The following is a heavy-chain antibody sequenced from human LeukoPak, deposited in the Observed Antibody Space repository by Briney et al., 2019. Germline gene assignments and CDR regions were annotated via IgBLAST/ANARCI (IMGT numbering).Heavy chain of an antibody. D-gene: IGHD5-12*01. CDR2: IYYSGST. J-gene: IGHJ4*02. CDR3: ARGGSALYYFDY. CDR1: GGSISSGDYY. Sequence: SETLSLTCTVSGGSISSGDYYWSWIRQPPGKGLEWIGYIYYSGSTYYNPSLKSRVTISVDTSKNQFSLKLSSVTAADTAVYYCARGGSALYYFDYWGQGTLVTVSS. V-gene: IGHV4-30-4*08.